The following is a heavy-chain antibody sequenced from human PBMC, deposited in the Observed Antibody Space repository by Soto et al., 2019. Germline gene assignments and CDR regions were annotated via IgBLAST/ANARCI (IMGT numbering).Heavy chain of an antibody. J-gene: IGHJ4*02. CDR1: GFTFSSYN. V-gene: IGHV3-64*02. CDR2: ISRSGDRT. D-gene: IGHD2-15*01. CDR3: ARARCSSGQCYYFDY. Sequence: EVQLVESGEGLVQPGGSLRLSCAASGFTFSSYNIHWIRQAPGKGLEFVSAISRSGDRTYYADSVKGRFTITRDNSKNTVWLQMGSLRAEDMAVHYCARARCSSGQCYYFDYWGRGDLVSVSS.